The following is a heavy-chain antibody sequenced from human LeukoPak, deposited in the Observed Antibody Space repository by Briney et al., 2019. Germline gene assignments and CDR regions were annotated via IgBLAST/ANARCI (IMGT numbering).Heavy chain of an antibody. CDR3: ARERATVTARYFDY. Sequence: PSQTLSLTCTVSGGSISSGGYYWSWIRQHPGKGLEWIGYIYYSGSTYYNPSLKSRVTISVDTSKNQFSLKLNSVTAADTAVYYCARERATVTARYFDYWGQGTLVTVSS. CDR2: IYYSGST. J-gene: IGHJ4*02. V-gene: IGHV4-31*03. CDR1: GGSISSGGYY. D-gene: IGHD4-17*01.